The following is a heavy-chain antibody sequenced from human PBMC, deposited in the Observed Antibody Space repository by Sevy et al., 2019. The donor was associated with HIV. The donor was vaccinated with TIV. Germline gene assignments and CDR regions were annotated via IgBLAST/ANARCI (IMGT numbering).Heavy chain of an antibody. CDR2: IYRSGGT. CDR1: GGSISSSNW. J-gene: IGHJ5*02. Sequence: SETLSLTCAVSGGSISSSNWWSWVRQPPGKGLEWIGEIYRSGGTNYNPSLKSRVTISVDKSKNQFSLKLSSVTAADTAVYYCARGPPMIAAAGTHNWFDPWGQGTLVTVSS. V-gene: IGHV4-4*02. D-gene: IGHD6-13*01. CDR3: ARGPPMIAAAGTHNWFDP.